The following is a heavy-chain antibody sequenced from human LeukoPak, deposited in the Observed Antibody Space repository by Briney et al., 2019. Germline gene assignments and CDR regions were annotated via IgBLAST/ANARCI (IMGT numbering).Heavy chain of an antibody. CDR2: INHSGST. Sequence: SETLSLTCAVYGGSFSGYYWSRIRQPPGKGLEWIGEINHSGSTNYNPSLKSRVTISVDTSKNQFSLKLSSVTAADTAVYYCARHVGVYGDYAYYYYYYYMDVWGKGTTVTISS. J-gene: IGHJ6*03. CDR1: GGSFSGYY. V-gene: IGHV4-34*01. CDR3: ARHVGVYGDYAYYYYYYYMDV. D-gene: IGHD4-17*01.